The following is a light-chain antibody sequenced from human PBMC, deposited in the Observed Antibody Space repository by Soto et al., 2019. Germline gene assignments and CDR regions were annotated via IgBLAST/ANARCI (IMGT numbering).Light chain of an antibody. CDR1: SGHSSYI. J-gene: IGLJ1*01. CDR3: FSYTSSGTYV. CDR2: LEGSGSY. Sequence: QLVLTQSSSASASLGSSVKLTCTLSSGHSSYIIAWHQQQPGKAPRYLMKLEGSGSYNKGSGVPDRFSGSKSGNTASLTISGLQAEDETDYYCFSYTSSGTYVFGTGTKLTVL. V-gene: IGLV4-60*03.